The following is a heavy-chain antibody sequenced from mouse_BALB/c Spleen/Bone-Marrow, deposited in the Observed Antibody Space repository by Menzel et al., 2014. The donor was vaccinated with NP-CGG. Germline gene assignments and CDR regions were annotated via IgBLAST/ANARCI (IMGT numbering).Heavy chain of an antibody. CDR1: GYTFSSYW. CDR2: ILPGSGNT. J-gene: IGHJ3*01. Sequence: QVQLQQPGPELMKPGASVKISCKATGYTFSSYWIEWVKQRPGHGLEWIGEILPGSGNTHYNEKFKGKATFTADTSSNTAYMQLSSLTSEGSAVYYCTRQGFARWGQGTLVTVSA. CDR3: TRQGFAR. V-gene: IGHV1-9*01.